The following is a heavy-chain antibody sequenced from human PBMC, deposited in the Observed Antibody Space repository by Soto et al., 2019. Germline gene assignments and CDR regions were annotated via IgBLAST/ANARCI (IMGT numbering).Heavy chain of an antibody. J-gene: IGHJ6*03. Sequence: QVQLLQSGAEVKKPGASVKVSCKASGYTFTNYGITWVRPAPGQGLEWRGWISAYNGDTHYTQRLQGRVTMTTDTSTSTAYMEPRGRRSDDTAVYYCARVRQLVVYFYYSMDVWGKGTTVTVSS. CDR2: ISAYNGDT. CDR1: GYTFTNYG. D-gene: IGHD6-6*01. V-gene: IGHV1-18*01. CDR3: ARVRQLVVYFYYSMDV.